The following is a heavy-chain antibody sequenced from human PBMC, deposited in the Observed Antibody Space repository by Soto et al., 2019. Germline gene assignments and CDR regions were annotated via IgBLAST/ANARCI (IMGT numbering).Heavy chain of an antibody. D-gene: IGHD4-17*01. CDR2: IWYDGSNE. CDR1: GFTFSSYG. Sequence: QVQLVESGGGVVQPGRSLRLSCAASGFTFSSYGMHWVRQAPGKGLEWVAVIWYDGSNEYYADSVKGHFTSSRVNSKNPQYMHMNRLSDEDKTVYYCARGKRDNGGYFDNWGRGTVVSASS. V-gene: IGHV3-33*01. J-gene: IGHJ2*01. CDR3: ARGKRDNGGYFDN.